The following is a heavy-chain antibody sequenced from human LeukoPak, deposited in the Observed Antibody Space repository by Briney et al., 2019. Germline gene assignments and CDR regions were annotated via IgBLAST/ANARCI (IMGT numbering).Heavy chain of an antibody. V-gene: IGHV4-31*03. CDR3: AREGSGYSPFDY. CDR1: GGSISSGGYY. Sequence: SDTLSLTCTVSGGSISSGGYYWSWIRQHPGKGLEWIGYIYYSGSTYYNPSLKSRVTISVDTSKNQFSLKLSSVTAADTAVYYCAREGSGYSPFDYWGQGTLVTVSS. CDR2: IYYSGST. D-gene: IGHD5-12*01. J-gene: IGHJ4*02.